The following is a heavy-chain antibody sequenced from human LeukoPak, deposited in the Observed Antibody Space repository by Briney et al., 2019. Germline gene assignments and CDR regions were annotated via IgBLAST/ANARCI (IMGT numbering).Heavy chain of an antibody. J-gene: IGHJ3*02. CDR3: ARDRTRAAAGEYDAFDI. Sequence: PGGSLRLSCAASGFTFSSYSMNWVRQAPGKGLEWVSYISSSSSTIYYADSVKGRFTISRDNAKNSLYLQMNSLRAEDTAVYYCARDRTRAAAGEYDAFDIWGQGTMVTVSS. V-gene: IGHV3-48*01. CDR1: GFTFSSYS. CDR2: ISSSSSTI. D-gene: IGHD6-13*01.